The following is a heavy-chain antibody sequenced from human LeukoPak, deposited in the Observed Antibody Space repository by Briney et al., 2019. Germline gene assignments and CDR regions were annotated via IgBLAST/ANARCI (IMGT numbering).Heavy chain of an antibody. Sequence: PGGSLRLSCAASGFTFSSYAMSWVRQAPGKGLEWVSAISGSGGSTYYADSVKGRFTISRDNSKNTLYLQMNSLRAEDTAVYYCAKLDTPYDYIWGSYRSIPGNFDYWGQGTLVTVSS. CDR3: AKLDTPYDYIWGSYRSIPGNFDY. V-gene: IGHV3-23*01. J-gene: IGHJ4*02. D-gene: IGHD3-16*02. CDR2: ISGSGGST. CDR1: GFTFSSYA.